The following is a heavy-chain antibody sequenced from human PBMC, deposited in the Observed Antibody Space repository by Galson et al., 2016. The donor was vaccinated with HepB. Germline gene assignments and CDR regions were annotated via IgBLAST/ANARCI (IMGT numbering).Heavy chain of an antibody. J-gene: IGHJ6*02. Sequence: SLRLSCAASGFSFRNXAMPWVRQAPGKGLEWVSVISSDGSDKYYADSVKGRFTISRDNSKDTLYLHMNSLRGEDTAVYFCARGPGNYTRGREHYYGMDVWGQGTTVTVSS. D-gene: IGHD3-10*01. CDR2: ISSDGSDK. V-gene: IGHV3-30*04. CDR1: GFSFRNXA. CDR3: ARGPGNYTRGREHYYGMDV.